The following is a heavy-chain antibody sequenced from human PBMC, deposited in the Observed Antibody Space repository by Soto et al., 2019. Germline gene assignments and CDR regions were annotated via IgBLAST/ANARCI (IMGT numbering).Heavy chain of an antibody. CDR1: GGSISSYY. D-gene: IGHD3-3*01. J-gene: IGHJ3*02. CDR3: ARALRFLEWADAFDI. Sequence: SETLSLTCTVSGGSISSYYWSWIRQPPGKGLEWIGYIYYSGSTNYNPSLKSRVTISVDTSKNQFSLKLSSVTAADTAVYYCARALRFLEWADAFDIWGQGTMVTVSS. V-gene: IGHV4-59*01. CDR2: IYYSGST.